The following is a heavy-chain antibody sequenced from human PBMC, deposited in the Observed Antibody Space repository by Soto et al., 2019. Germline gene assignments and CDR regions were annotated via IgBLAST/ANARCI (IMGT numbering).Heavy chain of an antibody. Sequence: QVQLVQSGAEVKKPGSSVKVSCKASGGSFGSNSITWVRQSPGRGLEWMGRIIPILDMPNYPQTFQDRVKITADKSTSTVYMDLGSLTAEDTASYYCPVGEDGDYRDPRNDGLEMWGQGTKDTVSS. CDR1: GGSFGSNS. V-gene: IGHV1-69*02. J-gene: IGHJ3*02. D-gene: IGHD4-17*01. CDR2: IIPILDMP. CDR3: PVGEDGDYRDPRNDGLEM.